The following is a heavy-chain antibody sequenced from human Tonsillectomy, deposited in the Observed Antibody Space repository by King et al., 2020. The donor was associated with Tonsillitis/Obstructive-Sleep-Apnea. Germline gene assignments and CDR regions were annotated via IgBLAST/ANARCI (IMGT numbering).Heavy chain of an antibody. CDR2: IKEDGSEK. J-gene: IGHJ4*02. V-gene: IGHV3-7*01. Sequence: VQLVESGGGLVQPGGSLRLSCVASGFTFSSYWMSWVRQAPGKGLEWVANIKEDGSEKDYVDSVKGRFTISRDNAKNSLYLQMNSLRVEDTAVYYCARDLGLDYWGQGTLVTVSS. CDR1: GFTFSSYW. D-gene: IGHD7-27*01. CDR3: ARDLGLDY.